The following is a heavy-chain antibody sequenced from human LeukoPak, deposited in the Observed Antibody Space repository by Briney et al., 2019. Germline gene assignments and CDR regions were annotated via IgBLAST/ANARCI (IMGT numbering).Heavy chain of an antibody. V-gene: IGHV4-39*01. Sequence: SETLSLTCTVSGGSSSSCSYYWGWIRQPLGEGLEWIGHVYYSGSTYYNPSLKSRVTISVDTSKNQFSLKLSSVTAADTALYYCARLRGYYFDYWGQGILVTVSS. J-gene: IGHJ4*02. CDR3: ARLRGYYFDY. CDR2: VYYSGST. CDR1: GGSSSSCSYY.